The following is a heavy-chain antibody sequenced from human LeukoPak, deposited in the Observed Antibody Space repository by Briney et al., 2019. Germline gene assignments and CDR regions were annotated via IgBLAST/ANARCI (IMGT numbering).Heavy chain of an antibody. Sequence: ASVKVSCKASGYTFTGYYMHWVRQAPGQGLEWMGWINPNSGGTNYAQKLQGRVTMTTDTSTSTAYMELRSLRSDDTAVYYCARDGEPRWFPRDYYYYMDVWGKGTTVTVSS. D-gene: IGHD4-23*01. CDR3: ARDGEPRWFPRDYYYYMDV. CDR2: INPNSGGT. CDR1: GYTFTGYY. J-gene: IGHJ6*03. V-gene: IGHV1-2*02.